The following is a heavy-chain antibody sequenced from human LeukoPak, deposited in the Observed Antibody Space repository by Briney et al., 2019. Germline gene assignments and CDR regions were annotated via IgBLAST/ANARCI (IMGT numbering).Heavy chain of an antibody. V-gene: IGHV3-53*01. CDR3: ARDGYGNNYMDV. J-gene: IGHJ6*03. Sequence: GGSLRLSCAASGFSFSSNFMSWVRQAPGKGLEWVSVIYSGGTTYYADSVKGRFTIPRDNSKNTLSLQMNNLRAEDTAVYYCARDGYGNNYMDVWGKGTTVTVSS. CDR2: IYSGGTT. CDR1: GFSFSSNF. D-gene: IGHD1/OR15-1a*01.